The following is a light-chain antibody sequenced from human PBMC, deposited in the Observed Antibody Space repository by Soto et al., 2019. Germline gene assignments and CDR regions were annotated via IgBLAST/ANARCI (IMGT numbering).Light chain of an antibody. J-gene: IGLJ3*02. Sequence: QSVLTQPPSVSGAPGQRVTISCTGCSSNIGAGYDVHWYQQLPGTAPKLLIHGNSNRPSGVPDRFSGSKSGTSASLAITGLQAEDEADYYCQSYDSSLSGWVFGGGTKLTVL. CDR3: QSYDSSLSGWV. CDR1: SSNIGAGYD. V-gene: IGLV1-40*01. CDR2: GNS.